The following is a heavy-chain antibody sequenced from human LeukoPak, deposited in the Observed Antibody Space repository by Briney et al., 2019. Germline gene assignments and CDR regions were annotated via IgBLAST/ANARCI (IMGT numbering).Heavy chain of an antibody. CDR3: ARERTSGWDAFDF. Sequence: GGSLRLSCAASGFTFSSFWMHWVRQAPGKGLVWVSRINSVGSSTSYADSVKGRFTISRDNAKNTLYLQMNSLGAEDTAVYYCARERTSGWDAFDFWGQGTLVTVSS. CDR1: GFTFSSFW. CDR2: INSVGSST. J-gene: IGHJ4*02. D-gene: IGHD6-19*01. V-gene: IGHV3-74*01.